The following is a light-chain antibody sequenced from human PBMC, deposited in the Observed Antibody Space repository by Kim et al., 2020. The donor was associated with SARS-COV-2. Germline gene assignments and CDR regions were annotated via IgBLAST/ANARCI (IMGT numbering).Light chain of an antibody. CDR3: VLYMGSGIRV. CDR2: NTS. J-gene: IGLJ3*02. V-gene: IGLV8-61*01. Sequence: QTVVTQEPSFSVSPGGTVTLTCGLNSGSVSTSHYPSWCQQSPGKAPRTLIYNTSTRSSGVPDRFSGSILGNKAALTITGAQADDESDYYCVLYMGSGIRVFGGGTQLTVL. CDR1: SGSVSTSHY.